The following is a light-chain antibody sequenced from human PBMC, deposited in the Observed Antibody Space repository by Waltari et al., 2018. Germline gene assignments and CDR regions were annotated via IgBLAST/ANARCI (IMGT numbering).Light chain of an antibody. CDR3: QVWDTSSDDYFV. Sequence: SYVLTQPPSVSVAPGQTARITCGGDNIGNKRVYWYQQRPGQAPILVVSDDSDRPSGIPERVSGSNSGNTATLTISRVEAGDEADYYCQVWDTSSDDYFVFGTGTQVTVL. CDR1: NIGNKR. J-gene: IGLJ1*01. V-gene: IGLV3-21*02. CDR2: DDS.